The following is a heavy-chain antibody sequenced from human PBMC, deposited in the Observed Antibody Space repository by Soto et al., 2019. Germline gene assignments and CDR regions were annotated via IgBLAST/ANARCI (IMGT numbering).Heavy chain of an antibody. D-gene: IGHD3-22*01. CDR1: GGSISSYY. J-gene: IGHJ6*04. CDR2: IYYSGST. V-gene: IGHV4-59*01. Sequence: SETLSLTCTVSGGSISSYYWSWIRQPPGKGLEWIGYIYYSGSTNYNPSLKSRVTISVDTSKNQFSLKLSSVTAADTAVYYCARGRRWLLGDVWGKGTTVTVSS. CDR3: ARGRRWLLGDV.